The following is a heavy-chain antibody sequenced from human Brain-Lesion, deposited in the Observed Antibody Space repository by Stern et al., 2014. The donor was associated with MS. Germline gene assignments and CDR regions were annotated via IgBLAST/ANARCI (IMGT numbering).Heavy chain of an antibody. D-gene: IGHD2-2*01. CDR2: MNPYSGNP. V-gene: IGHV1-8*01. J-gene: IGHJ4*02. Sequence: DQLVESGAEVKKPGASVKVSCKASGYTFSSYDITWVRQASGHGLEWMGWMNPYSGNPGYAQKFKGRVSMTSDPSISTVYMELTSLTSDDTAVYFCARAVRNQLLSEYWGQGTLVTVSS. CDR3: ARAVRNQLLSEY. CDR1: GYTFSSYD.